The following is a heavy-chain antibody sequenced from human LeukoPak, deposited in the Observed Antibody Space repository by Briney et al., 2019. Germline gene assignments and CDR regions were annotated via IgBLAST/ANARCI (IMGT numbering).Heavy chain of an antibody. CDR3: AREYEYSLDS. CDR1: GYTFTGHY. D-gene: IGHD5-12*01. CDR2: INPKSGDI. J-gene: IGHJ4*02. V-gene: IGHV1-2*02. Sequence: ASVKVSCKTSGYTFTGHYTHWVRQAPGQGLEWMGWINPKSGDINYAQKFQGRVTMTRDTSISTAYMELSRLRSDDTAVYYCAREYEYSLDSWGQGTLVTVSS.